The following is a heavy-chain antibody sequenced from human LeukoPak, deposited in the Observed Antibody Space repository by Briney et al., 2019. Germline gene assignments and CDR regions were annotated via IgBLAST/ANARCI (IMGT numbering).Heavy chain of an antibody. CDR1: GLTFSSYA. CDR2: GGGSGATP. CDR3: AXTPXAXXXXXXDX. V-gene: IGHV3-23*01. J-gene: IGHJ4*02. Sequence: GGALRLSCAASGLTFSSYAMSWVRQAPGKGLEWVLGGGGSGATPHYTDSVKGRFTISRDKSKHTLYLQMHSLRAEDTAVYSCAXTPXAXXXXXXDXXXXGXLVTVS.